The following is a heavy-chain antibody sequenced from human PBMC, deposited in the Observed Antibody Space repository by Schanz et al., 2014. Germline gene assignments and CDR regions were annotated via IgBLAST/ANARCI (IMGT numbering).Heavy chain of an antibody. CDR1: GGTFSSFG. CDR2: IIPSLGLA. Sequence: QVQLVQSGPEVKKPGSSVKVSCKLSGGTFSSFGINWVRQAPGQGLEWMGRIIPSLGLAKYEQKFQDKVTITADTSTTTAYMELSGLRSEDTAVYYCARSNYYDNSDYYNSFDYWGQGTLVTVPS. CDR3: ARSNYYDNSDYYNSFDY. J-gene: IGHJ4*02. V-gene: IGHV1-69*02. D-gene: IGHD3-22*01.